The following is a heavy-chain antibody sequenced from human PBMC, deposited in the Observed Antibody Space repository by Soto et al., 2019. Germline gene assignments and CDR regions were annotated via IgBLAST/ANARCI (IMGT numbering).Heavy chain of an antibody. Sequence: GGSLRLSCAASGFTFSSYWMSWVRQAPGKGLEWVANIKQDGSEKYYVDSVKGRFTISRDNAKNSLYLQMNSLRAEDTAVYYCAREIYDFWSGYLDAFDIWGQGTMVTV. CDR1: GFTFSSYW. CDR3: AREIYDFWSGYLDAFDI. V-gene: IGHV3-7*03. CDR2: IKQDGSEK. J-gene: IGHJ3*02. D-gene: IGHD3-3*01.